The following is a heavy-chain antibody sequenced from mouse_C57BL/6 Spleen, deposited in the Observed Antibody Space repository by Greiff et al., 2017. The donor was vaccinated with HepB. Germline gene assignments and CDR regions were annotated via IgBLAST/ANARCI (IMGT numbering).Heavy chain of an antibody. Sequence: EVMLVESEGGLVQPGSSMKLSCTASGFTFSDYYMAWVRQVPEKGLEWVANINYDGSSTYYLDSLKSRFIISRDNAKNILYLQMSSLKSEDSAVYFCARDSSGPNYYAMDYWGQGTSVTVSS. CDR3: ARDSSGPNYYAMDY. CDR2: INYDGSST. CDR1: GFTFSDYY. D-gene: IGHD3-2*02. J-gene: IGHJ4*01. V-gene: IGHV5-16*01.